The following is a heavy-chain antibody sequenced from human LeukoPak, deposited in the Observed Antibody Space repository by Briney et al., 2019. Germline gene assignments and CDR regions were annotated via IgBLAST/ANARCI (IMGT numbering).Heavy chain of an antibody. J-gene: IGHJ4*02. CDR2: IYYSGST. CDR3: AREKGGYSYGMFDY. D-gene: IGHD5-18*01. CDR1: GGSISSYY. Sequence: PSETLSLTCTVSGGSISSYYWSWIQQPPGKGLEWIGYIYYSGSTNYNPSLKSRVTISVDTSKNQFSLKLSSVTAADTAVYYCAREKGGYSYGMFDYWGQGTLVTVSS. V-gene: IGHV4-59*12.